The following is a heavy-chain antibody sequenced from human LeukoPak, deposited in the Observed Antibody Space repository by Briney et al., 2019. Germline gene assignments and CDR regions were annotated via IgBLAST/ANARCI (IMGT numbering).Heavy chain of an antibody. CDR2: LNNDGTDT. D-gene: IGHD1-14*01. CDR1: GFTFSSYW. CDR3: AGGPSENNGDVAN. Sequence: QPGRSLRLSCAASGFTFSSYWMHWVRQAPGKGLFWVARLNNDGTDTYYADSVKGRFAISRDNAKNTVYLQMNSLTAEDTAVYYCAGGPSENNGDVANWGQGTLVTVSS. J-gene: IGHJ4*02. V-gene: IGHV3-74*01.